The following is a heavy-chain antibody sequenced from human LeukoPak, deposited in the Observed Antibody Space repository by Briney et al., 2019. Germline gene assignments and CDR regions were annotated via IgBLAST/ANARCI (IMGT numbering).Heavy chain of an antibody. CDR2: ISSSSSYI. V-gene: IGHV3-21*01. Sequence: GGSLRLSCAASGFTFSSYSMDWVRQAPGKGLEWVSSISSSSSYIYYADSVKGRFTISRDNAKNSLYLQMNSLRAEDTAVYYCARVAAGAAFDIWGQGTMVTVSS. J-gene: IGHJ3*02. D-gene: IGHD6-13*01. CDR3: ARVAAGAAFDI. CDR1: GFTFSSYS.